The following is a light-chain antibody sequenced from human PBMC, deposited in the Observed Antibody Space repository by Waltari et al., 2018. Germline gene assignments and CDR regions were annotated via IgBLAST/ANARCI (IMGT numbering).Light chain of an antibody. V-gene: IGLV2-14*03. CDR2: DVR. J-gene: IGLJ2*01. CDR1: SSDVGGYHY. CDR3: SSYTSSTVV. Sequence: QSALTQPASVSGSPGQSITISCTGTSSDVGGYHYVSWYQQQPGKAPKLMIYDVRNRPAGVSNRFSGSKSGNTASLTISGLQAEDEADYYCSSYTSSTVVFGGGTKLTVL.